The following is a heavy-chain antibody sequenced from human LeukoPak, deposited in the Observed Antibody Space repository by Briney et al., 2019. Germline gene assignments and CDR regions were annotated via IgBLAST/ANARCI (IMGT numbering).Heavy chain of an antibody. V-gene: IGHV1-18*01. D-gene: IGHD2-2*01. CDR2: ISGYNGNT. J-gene: IGHJ5*02. CDR1: GYTFSNYG. CDR3: VRIGCSSTSCYGNSVDP. Sequence: GASVKVSCKTSGYTFSNYGLNRVRQAPGQGLEWMGWISGYNGNTLYAQKFQGRVTMTTDTSTSTAYMELRSLRSDDTAVYYCVRIGCSSTSCYGNSVDPWGQGTLVTVSS.